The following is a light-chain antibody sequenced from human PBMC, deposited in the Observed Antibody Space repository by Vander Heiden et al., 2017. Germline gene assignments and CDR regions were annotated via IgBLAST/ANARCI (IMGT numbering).Light chain of an antibody. V-gene: IGKV2-28*01. CDR2: LGS. CDR3: MQGLQTPYT. J-gene: IGKJ2*01. CDR1: QSLLHSNGHNF. Sequence: DIVMTQSPLSLSVTPGETASISCRSSQSLLHSNGHNFLGWHLQKPGQSPQPLIFLGSNRASGVPDRFSGSASGADFTLKISRVEAEDVGIFYCMQGLQTPYTFGQGTKLEIK.